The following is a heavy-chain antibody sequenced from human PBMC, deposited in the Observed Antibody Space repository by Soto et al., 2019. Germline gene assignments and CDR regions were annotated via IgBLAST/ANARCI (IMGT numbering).Heavy chain of an antibody. CDR1: GGTFSSYA. Sequence: QVQLVQSGAEVKKPGSSVKVSCKASGGTFSSYAISWVRQAPGQGLEWMGGIIPIFGTANYAEKFQGRVTITADESPSTAYMELRSLRSEDTAVYYCARDSGAYCGGDCYHHDAFDIWGQGTMVTVSS. CDR3: ARDSGAYCGGDCYHHDAFDI. V-gene: IGHV1-69*01. CDR2: IIPIFGTA. D-gene: IGHD2-21*02. J-gene: IGHJ3*02.